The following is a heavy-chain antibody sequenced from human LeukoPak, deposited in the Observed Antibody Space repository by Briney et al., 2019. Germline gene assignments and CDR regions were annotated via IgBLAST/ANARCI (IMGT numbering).Heavy chain of an antibody. CDR1: GFTFSSYA. J-gene: IGHJ4*02. CDR2: ISGSGGST. D-gene: IGHD2-15*01. Sequence: GGSLRLSCAASGFTFSSYAMSWVRQAPGKGLEWVSAISGSGGSTYYADSVKGRFTISRDNSKNTLYLQMNSLRAEDTAVYYCAKADPLYCSDGSCYTPGYFDYWGQGTLVTVSS. CDR3: AKADPLYCSDGSCYTPGYFDY. V-gene: IGHV3-23*01.